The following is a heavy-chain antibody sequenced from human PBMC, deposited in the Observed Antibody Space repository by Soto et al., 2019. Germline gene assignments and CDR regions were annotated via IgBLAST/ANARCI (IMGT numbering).Heavy chain of an antibody. CDR3: ARDIWSGGYKRCDA. D-gene: IGHD3-3*01. CDR2: ISNDGRVQ. Sequence: GGSLRLSCTSSTISINVHGIQWVRQAPAKGLAWVAFISNDGRVQYYADSVKGRFTISRDYSKNTVDLQMNCLRNEQTAVYYCARDIWSGGYKRCDAWGPGSMVTVSS. V-gene: IGHV3-30*03. CDR1: TISINVHG. J-gene: IGHJ5*02.